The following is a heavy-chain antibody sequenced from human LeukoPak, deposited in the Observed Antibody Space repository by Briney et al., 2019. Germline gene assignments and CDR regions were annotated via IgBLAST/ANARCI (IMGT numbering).Heavy chain of an antibody. D-gene: IGHD1-26*01. Sequence: PGGSLRLSCTASGFTFGDYALSWFREAPGRGVEWVGFIRSRAFGETKDYAASVKGRFTISRDDSKSIGYLQMNSLKTEDTAVYYCSRGRSTTLDYWGQGTLVTVSS. J-gene: IGHJ4*02. V-gene: IGHV3-49*03. CDR1: GFTFGDYA. CDR2: IRSRAFGETK. CDR3: SRGRSTTLDY.